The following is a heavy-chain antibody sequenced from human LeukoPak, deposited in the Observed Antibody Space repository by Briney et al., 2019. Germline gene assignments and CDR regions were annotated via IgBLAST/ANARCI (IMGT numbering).Heavy chain of an antibody. CDR2: ISSSSSYI. D-gene: IGHD3-22*01. CDR1: GFTFSSYS. CDR3: GKAHYDSSGYYLGSNYFDY. J-gene: IGHJ4*02. V-gene: IGHV3-21*04. Sequence: GGSLRLSCAASGFTFSSYSMNWVRQAPGKGLEWVSSISSSSSYIYYADSVKGRFTISRDNSKNTLYLQMNSLRAEDTAVYYCGKAHYDSSGYYLGSNYFDYWGQGTLVTVSS.